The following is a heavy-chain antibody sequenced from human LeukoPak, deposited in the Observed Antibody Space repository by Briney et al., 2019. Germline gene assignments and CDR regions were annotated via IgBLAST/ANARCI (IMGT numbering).Heavy chain of an antibody. CDR1: GFTLSSYS. J-gene: IGHJ4*02. CDR3: TREVAVAFDS. D-gene: IGHD6-19*01. Sequence: TGVSLRLSCAASGFTLSSYSMNWVRQAPGEGLEWVSSISSTSSYIYYADSAKGRFTISRDNAKNSLYLQMNSLRAEDTAVYYCTREVAVAFDSWGQGTLVTVSS. CDR2: ISSTSSYI. V-gene: IGHV3-21*01.